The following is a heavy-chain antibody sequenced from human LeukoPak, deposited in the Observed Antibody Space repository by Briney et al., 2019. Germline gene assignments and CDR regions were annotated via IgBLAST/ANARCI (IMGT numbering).Heavy chain of an antibody. D-gene: IGHD2-21*02. J-gene: IGHJ5*02. CDR1: GFTFISYS. CDR2: SSSSISYI. V-gene: IGHV3-21*01. Sequence: GGPLRLPCAASGFTFISYSITWARKAPGKGREWVSSSSSSISYIYYADSVKGRCTSSRDNAKNSLYRQMNSLRAEDTAVYYCARDLVYCGGDCYPWGQGTLVTVSS. CDR3: ARDLVYCGGDCYP.